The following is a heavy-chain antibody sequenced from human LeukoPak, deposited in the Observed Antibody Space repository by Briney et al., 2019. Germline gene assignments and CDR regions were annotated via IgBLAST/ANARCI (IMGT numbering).Heavy chain of an antibody. CDR2: IYPGHSDT. D-gene: IGHD4/OR15-4a*01. CDR1: GYSFTSFW. CDR3: ARYNFGANLVGDAFDI. J-gene: IGHJ3*02. V-gene: IGHV5-51*01. Sequence: GESLKISCKGSGYSFTSFWIGWVRQMPGKGLEWMGIIYPGHSDTRYSPSFQGQVTISADKSISTAYLQWSSLKASDTAIYYCARYNFGANLVGDAFDIWGQGTMVTVSS.